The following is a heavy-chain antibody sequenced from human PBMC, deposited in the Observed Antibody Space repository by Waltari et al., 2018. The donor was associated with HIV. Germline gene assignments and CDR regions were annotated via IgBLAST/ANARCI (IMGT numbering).Heavy chain of an antibody. D-gene: IGHD5-12*01. V-gene: IGHV3-9*01. CDR3: VKLKSSGHDFSSFDY. CDR1: GFPLDDYG. Sequence: EVQLVESGGGLVQPGRSLRLCCEAAGFPLDDYGMHWVRQAPGKGVGWVSGIRWNSGSLGYADSVKGRFTISRDNARNSLYLQLNSLRTEDTAVYYCVKLKSSGHDFSSFDYWGHGTLVTVSS. CDR2: IRWNSGSL. J-gene: IGHJ4*01.